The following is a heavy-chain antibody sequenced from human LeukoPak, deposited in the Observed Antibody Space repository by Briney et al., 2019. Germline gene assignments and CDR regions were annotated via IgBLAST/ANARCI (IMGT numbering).Heavy chain of an antibody. CDR3: ARDLIPRIAVAGTTYYYYYGMDV. V-gene: IGHV3-33*01. Sequence: GGSLRLSCAASGFTFSSYGMHWVRQAPGKGLEWVAVIWYDGSNKYYADSVKGRFTISRDNSKNTLYLQMNSLRAEDTAVYYCARDLIPRIAVAGTTYYYYYGMDVWGQGTTVTVSS. D-gene: IGHD6-19*01. CDR1: GFTFSSYG. CDR2: IWYDGSNK. J-gene: IGHJ6*02.